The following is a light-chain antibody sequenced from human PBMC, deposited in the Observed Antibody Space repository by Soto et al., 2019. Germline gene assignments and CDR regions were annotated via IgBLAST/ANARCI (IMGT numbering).Light chain of an antibody. V-gene: IGLV1-40*01. CDR2: GNN. CDR1: SSNIGADYD. Sequence: QSVLTQPPSVSGAPGQRITISCTGSSSNIGADYDVHWYQLLPGTAPKLLIFGNNNRPSGVSNRFSGSKSGNTASLTISGLQAEDEADYYCSSYTSSSTLVFGGGTKLTVL. J-gene: IGLJ3*02. CDR3: SSYTSSSTLV.